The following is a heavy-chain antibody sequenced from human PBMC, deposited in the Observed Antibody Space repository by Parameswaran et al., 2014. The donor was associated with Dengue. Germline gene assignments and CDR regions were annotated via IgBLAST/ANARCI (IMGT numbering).Heavy chain of an antibody. CDR3: AKTAAYYDFWSGYHGDDYFDY. V-gene: IGHV3-23*01. CDR2: ISGSGGST. Sequence: GESLKISCAASGFTFSSYAMSWVRQAPGKGLEWVSAISGSGGSTYYADSVKGRFTISRDNSKNTLYLQMNSLRAEDTAVYYCAKTAAYYDFWSGYHGDDYFDYWGQGTLVTVSS. CDR1: GFTFSSYA. J-gene: IGHJ4*02. D-gene: IGHD3-3*01.